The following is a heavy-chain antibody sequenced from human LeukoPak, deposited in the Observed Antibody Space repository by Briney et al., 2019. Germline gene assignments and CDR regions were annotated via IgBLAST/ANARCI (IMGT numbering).Heavy chain of an antibody. Sequence: GGSLRFSCVASGFTFSTYALSWVRQAPGKGLEWVSAISSSGGSPYYADSVNGRFTISRDNSKNTLYLQMNSLRAEDTAVYYCARDFFLRFLEWLSGSYYYYGMDVWGQGTTVTVSS. CDR2: ISSSGGSP. CDR1: GFTFSTYA. V-gene: IGHV3-23*01. J-gene: IGHJ6*02. D-gene: IGHD3-3*01. CDR3: ARDFFLRFLEWLSGSYYYYGMDV.